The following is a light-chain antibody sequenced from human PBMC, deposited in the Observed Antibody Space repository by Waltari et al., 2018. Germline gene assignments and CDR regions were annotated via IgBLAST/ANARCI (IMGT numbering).Light chain of an antibody. CDR1: NSNIGSNF. V-gene: IGLV1-44*01. CDR3: AVWDDSLGGV. Sequence: ISCSGSNSNIGSNFVNWYQQLPGTAPKLLIYNNNQGPSGVPDRFSASKSGTSASLAITGLQSEDEADYYCAVWDDSLGGVFGGGTKLTVL. J-gene: IGLJ3*02. CDR2: NNN.